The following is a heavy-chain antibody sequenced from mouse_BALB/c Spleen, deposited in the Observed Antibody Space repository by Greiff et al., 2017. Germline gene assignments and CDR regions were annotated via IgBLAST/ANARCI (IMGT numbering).Heavy chain of an antibody. CDR3: ARGGNRYDVGFDY. D-gene: IGHD2-14*01. J-gene: IGHJ2*01. V-gene: IGHV1S41*01. CDR1: GYTFTSYW. CDR2: IAPGSGST. Sequence: DLVKPGASVKLSCKASGYTFTSYWINWIKQRPGQGLEWIGRIAPGSGSTYYNEMFKGKATLTVDTSSSTAFIQLSSLSSEDSAVYYCARGGNRYDVGFDYWGQGTTLTVSS.